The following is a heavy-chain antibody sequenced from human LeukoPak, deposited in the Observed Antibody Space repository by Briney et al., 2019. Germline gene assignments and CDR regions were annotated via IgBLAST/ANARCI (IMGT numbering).Heavy chain of an antibody. CDR2: IYPGDSDT. D-gene: IGHD3-22*01. V-gene: IGHV5-51*01. CDR3: ARQYDSSGYSTYYFDY. CDR1: GYSFTSYR. J-gene: IGHJ4*02. Sequence: GESLKISCKGSGYSFTSYRIGWVRQMPGKGLEWMGIIYPGDSDTIYSPSFQGQVTISADKSISPAYLQWGSLKASDTAMYYCARQYDSSGYSTYYFDYWGQGTLVTVSS.